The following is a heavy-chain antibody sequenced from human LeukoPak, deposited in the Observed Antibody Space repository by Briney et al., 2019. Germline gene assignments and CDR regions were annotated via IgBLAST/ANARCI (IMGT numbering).Heavy chain of an antibody. CDR3: ARAGGGSGWYKRYYGMDV. CDR2: ISSSSSYT. Sequence: GGSLRLSCAASGFTFSDYYMSWIRQAPGKGLEWVSYISSSSSYTNYADSVKGRFTISRDNAKNSLYLQMNSLRAEDTAVYYCARAGGGSGWYKRYYGMDVWGKGPRSPSPQ. J-gene: IGHJ6*04. D-gene: IGHD6-19*01. CDR1: GFTFSDYY. V-gene: IGHV3-11*06.